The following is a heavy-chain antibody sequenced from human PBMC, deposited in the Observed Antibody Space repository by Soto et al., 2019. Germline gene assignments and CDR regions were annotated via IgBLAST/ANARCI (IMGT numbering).Heavy chain of an antibody. CDR3: ARQIVVVAAIGWFDP. CDR1: GGSISSYY. Sequence: SETLSLTCTVSGGSISSYYWSWIRQPPGKGLEWIGYIYYSGSTNYNPSLKSRVTISVDTSKNQFSLKLSSVTAADTAVYYCARQIVVVAAIGWFDPWGQGTLVTVSS. J-gene: IGHJ5*02. D-gene: IGHD2-15*01. V-gene: IGHV4-59*08. CDR2: IYYSGST.